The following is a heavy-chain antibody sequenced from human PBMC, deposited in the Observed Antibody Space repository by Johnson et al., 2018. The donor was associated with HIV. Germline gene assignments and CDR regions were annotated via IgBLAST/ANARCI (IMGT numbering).Heavy chain of an antibody. Sequence: VQLVESGGGVVQPGRSLRLSCAASGFTFSSYDMHWVRQATGKGLEWVSGINWNGGSTDYADSVKGRFTISRDNAKNSLYLQMNSLRAEDTALYYCVKDQWGKWYSGTYGGAFDIWGQGTMVTVSS. J-gene: IGHJ3*02. V-gene: IGHV3-20*04. CDR1: GFTFSSYD. CDR3: VKDQWGKWYSGTYGGAFDI. D-gene: IGHD1-26*01. CDR2: INWNGGST.